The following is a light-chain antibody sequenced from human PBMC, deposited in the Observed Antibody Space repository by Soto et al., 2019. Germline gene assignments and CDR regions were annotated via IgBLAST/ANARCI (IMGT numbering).Light chain of an antibody. CDR2: GAS. Sequence: EIVLTQSPGTLSLSPGQRATLSCRASESISRDYLAWYQQRLGQAPRLLIYGASSGATGIPDRFSGSGSGTDFTLTISRLEPEDFAVYYCQQYGSSPFTFGPGTKVDIK. CDR1: ESISRDY. V-gene: IGKV3-20*01. J-gene: IGKJ3*01. CDR3: QQYGSSPFT.